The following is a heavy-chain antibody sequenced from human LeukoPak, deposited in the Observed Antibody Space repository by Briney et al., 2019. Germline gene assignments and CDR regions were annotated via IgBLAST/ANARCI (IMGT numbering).Heavy chain of an antibody. CDR3: ARGGSRTPGGYYYYYMDV. CDR2: MNPNSGDT. V-gene: IGHV1-8*01. J-gene: IGHJ6*03. D-gene: IGHD1-1*01. Sequence: ASVKVSCKASGYTFTNYDIHWVRQAAGQGPEWMGWMNPNSGDTGYAQDFQGRVTMTRNTSISAAYMELSSLRSDDTAVYYCARGGSRTPGGYYYYYMDVWGKGTRVTVSS. CDR1: GYTFTNYD.